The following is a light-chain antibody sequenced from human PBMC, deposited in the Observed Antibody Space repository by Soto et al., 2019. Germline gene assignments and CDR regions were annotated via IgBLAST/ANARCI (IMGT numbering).Light chain of an antibody. CDR2: DVT. Sequence: QSALTQPRSVSGSPGQSVTISCTGTSSDVGRYDYVSWYQQYPGEAPKLIIYDVTERPSGVPDRFSGSKSGNTASLTISGLRAEDEPAYPCCSFAGSYSYVFGSGTKVTVL. V-gene: IGLV2-11*01. CDR3: CSFAGSYSYV. J-gene: IGLJ1*01. CDR1: SSDVGRYDY.